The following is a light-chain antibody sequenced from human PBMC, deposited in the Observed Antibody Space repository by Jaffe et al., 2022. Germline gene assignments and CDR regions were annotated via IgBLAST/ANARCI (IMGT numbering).Light chain of an antibody. CDR3: QAWASSTYVV. CDR2: QDS. CDR1: TLGSKF. Sequence: SYELTQPPSVSVSPGQTASITCSGDTLGSKFVCWYQQKPGQSPILVIYQDSKRPSGIPERFSGSNSGNTATLTISETQAMDEADYYCQAWASSTYVVFGGGTKLTVL. J-gene: IGLJ2*01. V-gene: IGLV3-1*01.